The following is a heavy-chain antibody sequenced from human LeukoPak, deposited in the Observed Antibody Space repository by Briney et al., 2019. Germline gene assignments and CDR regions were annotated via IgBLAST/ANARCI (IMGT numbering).Heavy chain of an antibody. J-gene: IGHJ5*02. CDR1: GYSISSGYY. D-gene: IGHD2-21*01. CDR2: IYHSGST. Sequence: SETLSLTCAVSGYSISSGYYRGWIRQPPGKGLEWIGSIYHSGSTHYNPSLKSRVTISVDTSKNQFSLKLSSVTAADTAVYYCASVIGWFDPWGQGTLVTVSS. V-gene: IGHV4-38-2*01. CDR3: ASVIGWFDP.